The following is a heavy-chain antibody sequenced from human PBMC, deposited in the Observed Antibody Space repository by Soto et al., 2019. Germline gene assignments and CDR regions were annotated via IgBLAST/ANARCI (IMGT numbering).Heavy chain of an antibody. CDR2: IFSGGTT. CDR1: GFTVTSNY. D-gene: IGHD3-22*01. Sequence: GSLRLSCAAPGFTVTSNYMSWVRQAPGKGLEWVSVIFSGGTTYYADSVKGRFTISRDNSKNTLYLQMNSLRVEDTAVYYCAIDLDSGYYDSSGFLAYWGQGTLVTVSS. CDR3: AIDLDSGYYDSSGFLAY. V-gene: IGHV3-66*01. J-gene: IGHJ4*02.